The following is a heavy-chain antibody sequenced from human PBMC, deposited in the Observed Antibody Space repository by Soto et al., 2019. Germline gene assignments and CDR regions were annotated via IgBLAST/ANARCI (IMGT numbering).Heavy chain of an antibody. CDR1: GFTFSSYA. CDR3: ARAREQAFLDY. Sequence: QVQLVESGGGVVQPGRSLRLSCAASGFTFSSYAMHWVRQAPGKGLEWVAVISYDGSNNYYEDSVKGRFTISRDNSTNTLDLQMNRLRAEDTAVYYCARAREQAFLDYWGQGTLVTVSS. D-gene: IGHD3-3*02. J-gene: IGHJ4*02. V-gene: IGHV3-30-3*01. CDR2: ISYDGSNN.